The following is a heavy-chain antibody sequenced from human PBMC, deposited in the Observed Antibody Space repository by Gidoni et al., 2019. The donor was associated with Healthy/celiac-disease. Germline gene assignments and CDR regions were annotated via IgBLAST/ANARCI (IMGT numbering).Heavy chain of an antibody. CDR1: GFTFDDYA. J-gene: IGHJ4*02. CDR2: ISWNSGSI. Sequence: EVQLVESGGGLVQPGRSLRLSCAASGFTFDDYAMPWVRQAPGKGLEWVSGISWNSGSIGYADSVKGRFTISRDNAKNSLYLQMNSLRAEDTALYYCAKGRLAMVTGEYYFDYWGQGTLVTVSS. D-gene: IGHD5-18*01. V-gene: IGHV3-9*01. CDR3: AKGRLAMVTGEYYFDY.